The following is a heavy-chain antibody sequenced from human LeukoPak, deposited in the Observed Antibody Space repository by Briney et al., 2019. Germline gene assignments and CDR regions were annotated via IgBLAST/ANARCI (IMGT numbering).Heavy chain of an antibody. CDR1: GGTFSSYA. D-gene: IGHD7-27*01. J-gene: IGHJ3*02. V-gene: IGHV1-69*13. CDR2: IIPIFGTA. CDR3: ARDTKLGGGGAFDI. Sequence: ASVKVSCKASGGTFSSYAISWVRQAPGQGLEWMGGIIPIFGTANYAQKFQGRVTITADESTSTAYMELSSLRSEDTAEYYWARDTKLGGGGAFDIWGQGTMVTVSS.